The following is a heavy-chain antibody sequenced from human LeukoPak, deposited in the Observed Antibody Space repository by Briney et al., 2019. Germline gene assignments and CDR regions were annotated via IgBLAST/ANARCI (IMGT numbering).Heavy chain of an antibody. CDR3: ATNYYEKSGYYLDFDY. V-gene: IGHV3-23*01. CDR2: ISGSGRNT. D-gene: IGHD3-22*01. CDR1: GFTFSTYA. J-gene: IGHJ4*02. Sequence: GGSLRLSCAASGFTFSTYAMNWVRQAPVKGLEWVSDISGSGRNTYYADSVKGRLTISRDNSHNTLYPQPNNLRADDTAVYYCATNYYEKSGYYLDFDYWGQGALVTVSS.